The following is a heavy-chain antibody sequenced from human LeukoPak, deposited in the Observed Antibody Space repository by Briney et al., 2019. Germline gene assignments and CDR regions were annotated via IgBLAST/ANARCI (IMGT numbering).Heavy chain of an antibody. D-gene: IGHD6-13*01. J-gene: IGHJ3*02. CDR3: AREGASGAAADAFDI. Sequence: AAVKVSFKASGYTFTVYYMHLVRHAPGQGLEWMGCINPNSGGTNYSQKFQGWVTMTRDTSISTAYMELSRLRSDDTAVYYCAREGASGAAADAFDIWGQGTMVTVSS. CDR1: GYTFTVYY. V-gene: IGHV1-2*04. CDR2: INPNSGGT.